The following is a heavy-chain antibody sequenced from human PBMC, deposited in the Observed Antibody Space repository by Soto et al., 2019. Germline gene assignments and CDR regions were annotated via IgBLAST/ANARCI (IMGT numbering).Heavy chain of an antibody. CDR1: GGSFSGYC. V-gene: IGHV4-34*01. J-gene: IGHJ6*02. Sequence: SETLSLTCAVYGGSFSGYCWSWIRQPPGKGLEWIGEINHSGSTNYNPSLKSRVTISVDTSKNQFSLKLSSVTAADTAVYYCARLGYCSGGSCYFQNYYYYGMDVWGQGTTVTVSS. D-gene: IGHD2-15*01. CDR2: INHSGST. CDR3: ARLGYCSGGSCYFQNYYYYGMDV.